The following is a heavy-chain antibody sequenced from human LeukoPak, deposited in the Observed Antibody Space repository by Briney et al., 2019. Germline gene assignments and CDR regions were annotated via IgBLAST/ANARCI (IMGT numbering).Heavy chain of an antibody. CDR3: TRQNSGWYDFDY. CDR2: IRSKANSYAT. J-gene: IGHJ4*02. Sequence: GGSLRLSCAASGFTFSGSAMHWVRQASGKGLEWVGRIRSKANSYATAYAASVKGRFTISRDDSKNTAYLQMNSLKTEDTAMYYCTRQNSGWYDFDYWGQGTLVTVSS. D-gene: IGHD6-19*01. V-gene: IGHV3-73*01. CDR1: GFTFSGSA.